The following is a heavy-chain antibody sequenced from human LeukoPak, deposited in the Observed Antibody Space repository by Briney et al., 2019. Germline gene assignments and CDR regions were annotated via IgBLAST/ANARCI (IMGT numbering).Heavy chain of an antibody. CDR3: GSHRGRVYWYFDL. D-gene: IGHD6-13*01. Sequence: PGGSLRLSCAASGFTFSSYGMHWVRQAPGKGLEWVAVISYDGSNKYYADSVKGRFTISRDNSKNTLYLQMNSLRAEGTAVYYCGSHRGRVYWYFDLWGRGTLVTVSS. CDR2: ISYDGSNK. J-gene: IGHJ2*01. CDR1: GFTFSSYG. V-gene: IGHV3-30*03.